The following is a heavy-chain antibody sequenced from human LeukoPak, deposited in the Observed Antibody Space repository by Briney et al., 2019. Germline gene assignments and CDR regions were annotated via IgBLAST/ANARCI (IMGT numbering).Heavy chain of an antibody. CDR2: IYSGGST. CDR3: ARGATYAFDI. D-gene: IGHD5-12*01. V-gene: IGHV3-66*01. Sequence: GGSLRLSCTASGFTVSSNYMSWVRQAPGKGLEWVSVIYSGGSTYYADSVKGRFIISRDNSKNTLYLQMNSLRVEDTAVYYCARGATYAFDIWGQGTMVTVSS. J-gene: IGHJ3*02. CDR1: GFTVSSNY.